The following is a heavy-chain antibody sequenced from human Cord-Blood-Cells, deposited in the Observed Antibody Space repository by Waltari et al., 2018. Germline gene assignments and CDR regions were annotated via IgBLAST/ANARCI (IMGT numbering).Heavy chain of an antibody. CDR1: GGSISSSSYY. J-gene: IGHJ4*02. Sequence: QLQLQESGPGLVKPSETLSLTCTVSGGSISSSSYYWGWIRQPPGKGLEWIGSIYYSGRTYYTPSLKSRVTISVDTSKNQFSLKLSSVTAADTAVYYCTSYYDILTGVDYWGQGTLVTVSS. V-gene: IGHV4-39*01. D-gene: IGHD3-9*01. CDR2: IYYSGRT. CDR3: TSYYDILTGVDY.